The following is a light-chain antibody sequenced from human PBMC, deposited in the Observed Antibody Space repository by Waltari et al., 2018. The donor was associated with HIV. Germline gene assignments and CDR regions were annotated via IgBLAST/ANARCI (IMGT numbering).Light chain of an antibody. Sequence: DVQLTQSPSFLSASVGDSVTITCRTSVFVNLYLNWYQQRPGEAPKLLIYGSSILQSGVPSRFSGRGSGTNFVLTISGLQPDDSATYYCQQTFAMPLSFGAGTKVEI. J-gene: IGKJ4*01. V-gene: IGKV1-39*01. CDR3: QQTFAMPLS. CDR2: GSS. CDR1: VFVNLY.